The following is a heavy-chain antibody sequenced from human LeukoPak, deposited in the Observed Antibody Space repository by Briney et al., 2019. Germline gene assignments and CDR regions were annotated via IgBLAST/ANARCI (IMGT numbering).Heavy chain of an antibody. CDR1: GFTFSSYG. V-gene: IGHV3-30*02. D-gene: IGHD3-10*01. Sequence: PGGSLRLSCAASGFTFSSYGMHWVRQAPGKGLEWVAVIWCGGSNKYYADSVKGRFTISRDNSKNTLYLQMNSLRAEDTAVYYCAKDRGPQGYFDYWGQGTLVTVSS. CDR2: IWCGGSNK. J-gene: IGHJ4*02. CDR3: AKDRGPQGYFDY.